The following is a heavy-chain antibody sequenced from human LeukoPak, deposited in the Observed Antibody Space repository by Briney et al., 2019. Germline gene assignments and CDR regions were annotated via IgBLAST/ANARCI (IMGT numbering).Heavy chain of an antibody. CDR3: ARFRSGLGYWFDP. V-gene: IGHV4-59*08. D-gene: IGHD3-3*01. CDR2: IYYSGGT. J-gene: IGHJ5*02. CDR1: GGSISSYY. Sequence: PSETLSLTCTVSGGSISSYYWSWIRQPPGKGLEGIGYIYYSGGTNYHPSLKSRVTISVDTSKNQFSLKLSSVTAADTAVYYCARFRSGLGYWFDPWGQGTLVTVSS.